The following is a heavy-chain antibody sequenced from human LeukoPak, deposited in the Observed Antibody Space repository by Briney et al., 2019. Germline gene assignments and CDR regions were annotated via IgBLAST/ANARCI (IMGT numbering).Heavy chain of an antibody. J-gene: IGHJ4*02. CDR3: ARDPGAVADFYFDQ. D-gene: IGHD6-19*01. Sequence: SETLSLTCTVSGGSISRDYWSWIRQPPGQGLEWIGYVSYSGSSNYNPSLKRRVTISVDTSKNQFSLKLISVTAADTAVYYCARDPGAVADFYFDQWGQGTLVTVSS. V-gene: IGHV4-59*01. CDR2: VSYSGSS. CDR1: GGSISRDY.